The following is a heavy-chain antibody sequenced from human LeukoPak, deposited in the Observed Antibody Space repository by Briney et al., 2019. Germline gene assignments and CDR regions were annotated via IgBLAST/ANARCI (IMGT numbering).Heavy chain of an antibody. V-gene: IGHV3-43*02. D-gene: IGHD3-10*01. CDR2: ISGDGGSK. CDR1: GFTFDDYA. CDR3: AKDKWFGELYGYYYYGMDV. Sequence: PGGSLRLSCAASGFTFDDYAMHWVRQAPGKGLEWVSLISGDGGSKYYADSVKGRFTISRDNSKNSLYLQMNSLRTEDTALYYCAKDKWFGELYGYYYYGMDVWGQGTTVTVSS. J-gene: IGHJ6*02.